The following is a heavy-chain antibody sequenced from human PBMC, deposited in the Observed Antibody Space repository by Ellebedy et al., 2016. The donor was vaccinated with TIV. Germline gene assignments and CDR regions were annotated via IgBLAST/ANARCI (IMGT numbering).Heavy chain of an antibody. CDR3: TRGVFSDF. V-gene: IGHV3-11*01. CDR2: INGGGTTT. CDR1: GFTFSDYY. Sequence: PGGSLRLSCAASGFTFSDYYMNWIRQAPGKGLEWISHINGGGTTTFYSDSVKGRFTISRDNAKNSVYLQMNSLSAEDTAVYYCTRGVFSDFWGQGTLVTVSS. J-gene: IGHJ4*02.